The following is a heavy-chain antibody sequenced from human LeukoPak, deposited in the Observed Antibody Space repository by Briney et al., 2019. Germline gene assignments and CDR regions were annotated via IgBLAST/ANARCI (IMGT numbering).Heavy chain of an antibody. Sequence: SETLSLTCTVSGGSISSYYWSWIRQPPGKGLEWIGYIFYSGSTNYNPSLKSRVTVSVDTSKSQFSLKPSSVTAADTAVYYCARDQNRAFDIWGQGTMVTVSS. J-gene: IGHJ3*02. CDR1: GGSISSYY. CDR3: ARDQNRAFDI. V-gene: IGHV4-59*01. CDR2: IFYSGST.